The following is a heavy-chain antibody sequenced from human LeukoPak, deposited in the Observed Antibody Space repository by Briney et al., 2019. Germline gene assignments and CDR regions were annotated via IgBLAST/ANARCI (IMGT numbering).Heavy chain of an antibody. CDR1: GGTFSSYA. J-gene: IGHJ5*02. V-gene: IGHV1-69*13. CDR3: ARDWDWNDERFHNWFDP. Sequence: SVKVSCKASGGTFSSYAISWVRQAPGQGLEWMGGIIPIFGTANYAQKFQGRVTITADESTSTAYMELSSLRSEDTAVYYCARDWDWNDERFHNWFDPWGQGTLVTVSS. D-gene: IGHD1-1*01. CDR2: IIPIFGTA.